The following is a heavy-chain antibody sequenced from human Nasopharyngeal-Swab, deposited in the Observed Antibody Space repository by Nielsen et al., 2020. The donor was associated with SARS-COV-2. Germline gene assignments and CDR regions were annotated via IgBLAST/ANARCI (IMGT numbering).Heavy chain of an antibody. CDR2: INPSGGST. Sequence: ASVKVSCKASGYTFTSYYMHWVRQAPGQGLEWMGIINPSGGSTSYAQKFQGRVTMTRDTSTSTVYMELSSLRSEDTAVYYCAREGCSSTSCYVVNDAFDIWGQGTMVTAS. J-gene: IGHJ3*02. CDR1: GYTFTSYY. D-gene: IGHD2-2*01. CDR3: AREGCSSTSCYVVNDAFDI. V-gene: IGHV1-46*01.